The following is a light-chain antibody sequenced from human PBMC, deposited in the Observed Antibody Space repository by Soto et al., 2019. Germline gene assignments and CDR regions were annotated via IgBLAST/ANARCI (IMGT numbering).Light chain of an antibody. V-gene: IGKV3D-20*01. CDR1: QSVISSY. CDR2: DAS. CDR3: QQYGSSPGT. Sequence: EIVLTQSPATLSLSPGERATLSCGASQSVISSYLAWYQQKPGLAPRLLIYDASSRATGIPDRFSGSGSGTDFTLTISRLEPEDFAVYYCQQYGSSPGTFGQGTRWIS. J-gene: IGKJ1*01.